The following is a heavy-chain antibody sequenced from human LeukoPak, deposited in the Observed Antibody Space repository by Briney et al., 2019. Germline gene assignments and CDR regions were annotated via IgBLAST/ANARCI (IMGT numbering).Heavy chain of an antibody. J-gene: IGHJ5*02. D-gene: IGHD2-2*01. Sequence: ASETLSLTCTVSGGSISSSSYYWGWIRQPPGEGLEWIGSIYYSGSTYYNPSLKSRVTISVDTSKNQFSLKLSSVTAADTAVYYCAPFAVVPAASNWFDPWGQGTLVTVSS. CDR1: GGSISSSSYY. V-gene: IGHV4-39*07. CDR3: APFAVVPAASNWFDP. CDR2: IYYSGST.